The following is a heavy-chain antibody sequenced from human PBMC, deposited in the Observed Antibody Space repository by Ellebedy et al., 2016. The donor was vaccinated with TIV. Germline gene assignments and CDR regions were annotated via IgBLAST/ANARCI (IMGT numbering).Heavy chain of an antibody. J-gene: IGHJ4*02. CDR1: GFTFNSYA. CDR3: AKGRGGGSDSSAPRYYFDS. CDR2: ISHTGSRT. D-gene: IGHD6-19*01. Sequence: GESLKISCAASGFTFNSYAMSWVRQAPGKGLEWVSTISHTGSRTYYANSVEGRFIISRDNSKRKLYLQMNSLRAEDTAIYYCAKGRGGGSDSSAPRYYFDSWGLGTLVTVSS. V-gene: IGHV3-23*01.